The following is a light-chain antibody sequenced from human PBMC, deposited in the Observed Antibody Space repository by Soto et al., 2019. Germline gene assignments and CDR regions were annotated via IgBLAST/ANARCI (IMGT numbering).Light chain of an antibody. Sequence: QAVVTQPPSASGTPGQRVPISCSGSSSNIGRSYVYWFRQLPGTAPKLLIYGNNQRPSGVPDRFSGSKSGTSASLAISGLRSEDEADYYCATWDNSLSGWVFGGGTKLTVL. J-gene: IGLJ3*02. CDR2: GNN. V-gene: IGLV1-47*02. CDR1: SSNIGRSY. CDR3: ATWDNSLSGWV.